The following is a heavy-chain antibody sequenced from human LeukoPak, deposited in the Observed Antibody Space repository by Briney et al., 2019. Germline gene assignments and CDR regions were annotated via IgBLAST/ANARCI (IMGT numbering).Heavy chain of an antibody. V-gene: IGHV1-69*05. CDR3: ARDRSSGWTHNWFDP. CDR2: IIPIFGTA. CDR1: GSTFSSYA. Sequence: ASVKVSCKASGSTFSSYAISWVRQAPGQGLEWMGRIIPIFGTANYAQKFQGRVTITTDESTSTAYMELSSLRSEDTAVYYCARDRSSGWTHNWFDPWGQGTLVTVSS. J-gene: IGHJ5*02. D-gene: IGHD6-19*01.